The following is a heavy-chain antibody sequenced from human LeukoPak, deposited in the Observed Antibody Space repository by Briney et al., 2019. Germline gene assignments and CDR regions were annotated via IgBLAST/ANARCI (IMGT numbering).Heavy chain of an antibody. Sequence: GASVKVSCKASGYTFTSYDINRVRQATGQGLEWMGWMNPNSGNTGYAQKFQGRVTMTRNTSISTAYMELSSLRSEDTAAYYCARAHSSSWHYYYYYMDVWGKGTTVTVSS. V-gene: IGHV1-8*02. CDR3: ARAHSSSWHYYYYYMDV. CDR2: MNPNSGNT. CDR1: GYTFTSYD. J-gene: IGHJ6*03. D-gene: IGHD6-13*01.